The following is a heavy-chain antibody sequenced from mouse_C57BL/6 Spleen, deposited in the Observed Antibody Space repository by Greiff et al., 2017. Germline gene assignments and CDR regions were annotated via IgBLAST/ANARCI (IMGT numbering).Heavy chain of an antibody. CDR2: IDPSDSET. Sequence: QVQLQQPGAELVRPGSSVKLSCKASGYTFTSYWMHWVKQRPIQGLEWIGNIDPSDSETHYNQKFKDKATLTVDKSSSTAYMQLSSLTSEDSAVYYCAREITTPNYFDYGGQGTTLTVSS. D-gene: IGHD1-1*01. V-gene: IGHV1-52*01. J-gene: IGHJ2*01. CDR1: GYTFTSYW. CDR3: AREITTPNYFDY.